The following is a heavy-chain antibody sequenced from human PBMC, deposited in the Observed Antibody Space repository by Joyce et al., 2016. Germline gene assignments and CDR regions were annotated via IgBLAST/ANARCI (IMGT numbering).Heavy chain of an antibody. Sequence: EVQLLESGGDLVQPGGSLSLSCAASGFTVYNYGLNWVRQAPGQGLEWVSGISGSGDKTSYADSVSGRFSISRDNTMNTLSLQSSSLRAGDTAVYYCAKGARPDSIFGFFDYWGQGAQVTVSS. CDR3: AKGARPDSIFGFFDY. D-gene: IGHD3-3*01. CDR2: ISGSGDKT. CDR1: GFTVYNYG. J-gene: IGHJ4*02. V-gene: IGHV3-23*01.